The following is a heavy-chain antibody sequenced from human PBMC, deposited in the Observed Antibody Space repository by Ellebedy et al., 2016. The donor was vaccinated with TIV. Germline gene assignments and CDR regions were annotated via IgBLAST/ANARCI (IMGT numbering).Heavy chain of an antibody. J-gene: IGHJ4*02. D-gene: IGHD2-21*02. V-gene: IGHV3-23*01. CDR3: AKDRTAGDGYWVFDS. CDR1: GFTFRPYA. Sequence: PGGSLRLSCAASGFTFRPYAMAWVRQAPGKGLEWVSGIVGSGAAKYTASVKGRFTISRDNAKRTVDLQQRSVRAEDTAVYFCAKDRTAGDGYWVFDSWGQGTMVSVSS. CDR2: IVGSGAA.